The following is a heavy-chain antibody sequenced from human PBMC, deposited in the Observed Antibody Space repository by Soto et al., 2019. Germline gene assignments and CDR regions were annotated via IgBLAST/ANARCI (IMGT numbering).Heavy chain of an antibody. V-gene: IGHV3-23*01. CDR3: AKVLGSTIDIVVVVAADYYYYGMDV. CDR1: GFTFSSYA. J-gene: IGHJ6*02. CDR2: ISGSGGST. Sequence: GGSLRLSCAASGFTFSSYAMSWVRQAPGKGLEWVSAISGSGGSTYYADSVKGRFTISRDNSKNTLYLQMNSLRAEDTAVYYCAKVLGSTIDIVVVVAADYYYYGMDVWGQGTTVTVSS. D-gene: IGHD2-15*01.